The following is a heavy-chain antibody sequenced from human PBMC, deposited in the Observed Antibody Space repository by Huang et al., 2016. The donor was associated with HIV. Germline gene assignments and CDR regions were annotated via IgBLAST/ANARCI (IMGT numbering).Heavy chain of an antibody. Sequence: QVQLRQWCAGLVKPSETLSLTCAVYGGSFSGYYWTWIRQSPGKGLEWIGEINHIGKTNYQHSLKSRVTISKDSAKNQFSLQLTSVSAADTGVYFCAREKAADSAWYGVYYFDYWGEGALVTVTS. J-gene: IGHJ4*02. D-gene: IGHD6-19*01. CDR3: AREKAADSAWYGVYYFDY. CDR1: GGSFSGYY. CDR2: INHIGKT. V-gene: IGHV4-34*01.